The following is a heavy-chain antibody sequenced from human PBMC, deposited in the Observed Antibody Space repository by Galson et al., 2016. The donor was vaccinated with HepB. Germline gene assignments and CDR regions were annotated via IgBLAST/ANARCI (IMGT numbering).Heavy chain of an antibody. D-gene: IGHD6-13*01. CDR1: EFAFSDAW. CDR2: SKGKTDGGTT. Sequence: SLRLSCAASEFAFSDAWMNWVRQAPGKGLEWVGRSKGKTDGGTTDYAVPVKGRFTISRDDSKNTLYLQMNSLKTEDTAVYFCTTLSPAAASDYWGQGTLIIVSS. V-gene: IGHV3-15*01. J-gene: IGHJ4*02. CDR3: TTLSPAAASDY.